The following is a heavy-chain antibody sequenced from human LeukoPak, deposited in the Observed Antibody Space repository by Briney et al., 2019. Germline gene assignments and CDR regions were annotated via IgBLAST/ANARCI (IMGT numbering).Heavy chain of an antibody. CDR2: TYYRSKWYN. CDR3: ARYLYEYYFDT. D-gene: IGHD3-22*01. J-gene: IGHJ4*02. CDR1: GDGVPKYLGA. V-gene: IGHV6-1*01. Sequence: SQTLSLTCPITGDGVPKYLGAGNGLRQSPSRGLEWLGRTYYRSKWYNDYAVSVKSRIRLSPDTSKNQFSLQLNSVTPEDTAVYFCARYLYEYYFDTWGRGTLVTVSS.